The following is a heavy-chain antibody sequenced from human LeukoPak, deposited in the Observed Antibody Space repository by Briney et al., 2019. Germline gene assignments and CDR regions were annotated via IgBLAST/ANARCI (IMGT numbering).Heavy chain of an antibody. J-gene: IGHJ3*02. Sequence: ASGTLSLTCAVSGGPISSNNWWGWVRQPPGKGLEWIGEIYHSGSPNYNPSPKSRGTISVDKSRNHFSLNLSSVPAADTAVYYCARHFHSSGWGPRDAFDIWGQGTMVTVSS. CDR3: ARHFHSSGWGPRDAFDI. CDR1: GGPISSNNW. D-gene: IGHD6-19*01. CDR2: IYHSGSP. V-gene: IGHV4-4*02.